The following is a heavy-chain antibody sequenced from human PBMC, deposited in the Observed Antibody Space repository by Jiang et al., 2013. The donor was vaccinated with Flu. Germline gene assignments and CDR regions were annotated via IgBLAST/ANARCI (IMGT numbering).Heavy chain of an antibody. J-gene: IGHJ5*02. CDR1: GFSISSGYN. CDR3: ARAGIVTVLRGGTAWFDP. V-gene: IGHV4-38-2*02. Sequence: KPSETLSLTCSVSGFSISSGYNWGWIRQPPGKGLEWIGSVYQTGSTFYNPSLRRRVTMSVDTSTNQFSLRLTSVTAADTAVYYCARAGIVTVLRGGTAWFDPWGQGTLVTVSS. D-gene: IGHD3-10*01. CDR2: VYQTGST.